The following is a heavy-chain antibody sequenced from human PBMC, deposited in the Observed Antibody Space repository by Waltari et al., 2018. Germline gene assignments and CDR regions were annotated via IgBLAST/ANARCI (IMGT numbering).Heavy chain of an antibody. Sequence: EELLVESGGDLVHPGGSLRLSCAVSGFNLTAYWMRWVRPAPGKGLEWVANIKHDGSETNYVDSVKGRFTISRDNAKKSVYLQMNSLRADDTAIYFCARYEGHCIGDFCYFPDAFDTWGQGTMVTVSS. J-gene: IGHJ3*02. D-gene: IGHD2-15*01. CDR2: IKHDGSET. CDR3: ARYEGHCIGDFCYFPDAFDT. CDR1: GFNLTAYW. V-gene: IGHV3-7*01.